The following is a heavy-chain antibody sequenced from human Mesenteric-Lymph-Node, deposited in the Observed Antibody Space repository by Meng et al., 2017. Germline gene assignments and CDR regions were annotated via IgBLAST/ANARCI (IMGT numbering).Heavy chain of an antibody. Sequence: GGSLRLSCKGSGYSFTSYWIGWVRQMPGKGLEWMGIIYPGDSDTRYSPSFQGQVTISADKSISTAYLQWSSLKASDTAMYYCARQYYDFWSGSLFDIWGQGTMVTVSS. CDR2: IYPGDSDT. D-gene: IGHD3-3*01. CDR1: GYSFTSYW. J-gene: IGHJ3*02. CDR3: ARQYYDFWSGSLFDI. V-gene: IGHV5-51*01.